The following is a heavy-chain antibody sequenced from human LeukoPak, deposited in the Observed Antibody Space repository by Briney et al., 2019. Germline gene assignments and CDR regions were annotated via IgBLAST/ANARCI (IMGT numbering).Heavy chain of an antibody. Sequence: ASVKLSCKASGATFSSYAISWVRQAPGQGLEWMGRIIPILGIANYAQKFQGRVTITADKSTSTAYMELSSLRSEDTAVYYCAGLAIAAAGTKYFDYWGQGTLVTVSS. CDR2: IIPILGIA. D-gene: IGHD6-13*01. CDR1: GATFSSYA. V-gene: IGHV1-69*04. J-gene: IGHJ4*02. CDR3: AGLAIAAAGTKYFDY.